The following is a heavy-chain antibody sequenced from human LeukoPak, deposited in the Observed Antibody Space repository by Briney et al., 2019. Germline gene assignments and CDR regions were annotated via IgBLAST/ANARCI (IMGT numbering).Heavy chain of an antibody. D-gene: IGHD6-19*01. J-gene: IGHJ4*02. Sequence: GGSLRLSCTASGFTSRVHDMSWVRQAPGMGLEWVSAIRGDGTRTYYADSVKGRFTISRDNSKSTLDLEMNSLRADDTAVYYCASLPWGYSSAWGDFDYWGQGTLVTVSS. CDR1: GFTSRVHD. CDR3: ASLPWGYSSAWGDFDY. CDR2: IRGDGTRT. V-gene: IGHV3-23*01.